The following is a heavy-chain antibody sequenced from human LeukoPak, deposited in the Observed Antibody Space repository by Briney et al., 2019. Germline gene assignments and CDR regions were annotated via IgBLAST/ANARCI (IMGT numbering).Heavy chain of an antibody. CDR3: AREGYCSGGSCRYFDY. CDR2: IYHSGST. V-gene: IGHV4-30-2*01. D-gene: IGHD2-15*01. J-gene: IGHJ4*02. Sequence: PSETLSLTCAVYGGSFSGYYWSWIRQPPGKGLEWIGYIYHSGSTYYNPSLKSRVTISVDRSKNQFSLKLSSVTAADTAVYYCAREGYCSGGSCRYFDYWGQGTLVTVSS. CDR1: GGSFSGYY.